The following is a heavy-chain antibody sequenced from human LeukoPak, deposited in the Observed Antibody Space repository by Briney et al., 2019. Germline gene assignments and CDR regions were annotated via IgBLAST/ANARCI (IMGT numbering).Heavy chain of an antibody. CDR2: IYSDGST. CDR3: ARVVGVQQLVNGYYDSSGYVDY. D-gene: IGHD3-22*01. Sequence: PGGSLRLSCAASGFTVSSNYMSWVRQAPGKGLEWVSIIYSDGSTYYADSVKGRFTISRDNSKNTLYLQMNSLRAEDTAVYYCARVVGVQQLVNGYYDSSGYVDYWGQGTLVTVSS. CDR1: GFTVSSNY. J-gene: IGHJ4*02. V-gene: IGHV3-53*01.